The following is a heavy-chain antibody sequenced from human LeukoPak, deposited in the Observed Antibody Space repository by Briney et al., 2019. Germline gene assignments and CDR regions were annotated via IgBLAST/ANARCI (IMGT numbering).Heavy chain of an antibody. V-gene: IGHV4-38-2*02. CDR2: IYHSGST. CDR3: ARSNSPPRDGYNYGWFDP. Sequence: SETLSLTCTVSGYSISNGYYWGWIRQPPGKGLEWIGTIYHSGSTYYNPSLKSRVTISVDTSKNQFSLKLSSVTAADTAVYYCARSNSPPRDGYNYGWFDPWGQGTLVTVSS. D-gene: IGHD5-24*01. CDR1: GYSISNGYY. J-gene: IGHJ5*02.